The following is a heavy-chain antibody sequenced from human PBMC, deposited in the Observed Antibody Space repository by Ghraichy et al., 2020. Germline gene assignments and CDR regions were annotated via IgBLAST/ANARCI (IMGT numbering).Heavy chain of an antibody. CDR2: INPKSGGA. V-gene: IGHV1-2*06. D-gene: IGHD3-16*01. J-gene: IGHJ3*02. Sequence: ASVKVSCKASGYTFTGYYIHWVRQAPGQGLEWMGRINPKSGGANYAQKLQGRITMTRDTSTSTAYMELSSLRSDDTALYYCARDEREGASFDLGDAPHIWGQGTMVTVSS. CDR1: GYTFTGYY. CDR3: ARDEREGASFDLGDAPHI.